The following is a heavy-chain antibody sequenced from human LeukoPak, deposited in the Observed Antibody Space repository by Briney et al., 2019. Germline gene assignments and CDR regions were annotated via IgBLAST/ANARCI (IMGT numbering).Heavy chain of an antibody. Sequence: SVKVSCKASGYTFTSYGISWVRQAPGQGLEWMGGIISVFSTATYAQKFQGRVTITADDSTSTAYMEVSSLRSADTAVYYCARAEVRSGYSYGPIDHWGQGTLVTVSS. V-gene: IGHV1-69*13. CDR3: ARAEVRSGYSYGPIDH. D-gene: IGHD5-18*01. CDR2: IISVFSTA. CDR1: GYTFTSYG. J-gene: IGHJ4*02.